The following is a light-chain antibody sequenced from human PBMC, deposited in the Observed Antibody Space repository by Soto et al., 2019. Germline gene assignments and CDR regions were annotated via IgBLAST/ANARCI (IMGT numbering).Light chain of an antibody. Sequence: QSALTQPASVSGSPGQSITISCTGSSSDVGTYDLVSWYQHHPGAAPKLMIYEATRRPSGISNRFSGSKSGNTASLTISGLQAEDEADYYCSSYTSSSTVVFGGGTQLTVL. CDR3: SSYTSSSTVV. V-gene: IGLV2-14*02. J-gene: IGLJ2*01. CDR2: EAT. CDR1: SSDVGTYDL.